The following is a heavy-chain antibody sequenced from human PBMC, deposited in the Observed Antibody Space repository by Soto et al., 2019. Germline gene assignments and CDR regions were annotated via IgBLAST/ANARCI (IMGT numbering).Heavy chain of an antibody. CDR1: GHTLTELS. V-gene: IGHV1-24*01. Sequence: QVQLLQSGDEVKKPGASVKVSCKVSGHTLTELSMHWLRQAPGRGLEWMGGFDPEDGETIFAQKFQGRVTMTEDTSTDSTYMELTSLRSEDTAVYYCAAGGTRWLHSPFDYWGQGTLVTISS. J-gene: IGHJ4*02. CDR3: AAGGTRWLHSPFDY. CDR2: FDPEDGET. D-gene: IGHD1-1*01.